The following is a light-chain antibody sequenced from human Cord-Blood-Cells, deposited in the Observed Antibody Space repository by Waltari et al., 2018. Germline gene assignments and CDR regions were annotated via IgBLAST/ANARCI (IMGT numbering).Light chain of an antibody. J-gene: IGLJ1*01. CDR2: DVI. CDR3: CSYAGSYVYV. V-gene: IGLV2-11*02. Sequence: QSALTQPRSVSGSPGQSVTISCTGTSSDVGGFNYVSWYQQHPGKAPKLMIYDVIKRPSGVPERFSGSKSGNTASLTISGLQAEDEADYYCCSYAGSYVYVFGTGTKVTVL. CDR1: SSDVGGFNY.